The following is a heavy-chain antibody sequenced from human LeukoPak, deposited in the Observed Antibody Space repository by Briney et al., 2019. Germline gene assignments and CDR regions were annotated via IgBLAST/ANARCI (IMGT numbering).Heavy chain of an antibody. J-gene: IGHJ4*02. CDR3: TADLPPPRGYDYPFDY. V-gene: IGHV3-15*01. CDR2: IKSKTDGETT. D-gene: IGHD5-12*01. CDR1: GFTFANAW. Sequence: EGSLRLSCAASGFTFANAWKSWVRQAPGKGLECVGRIKSKTDGETTDYAAPVKGRFTISRDDSKNMLYLQMNSLKSEDTAVYYCTADLPPPRGYDYPFDYWGQGSLVTVSS.